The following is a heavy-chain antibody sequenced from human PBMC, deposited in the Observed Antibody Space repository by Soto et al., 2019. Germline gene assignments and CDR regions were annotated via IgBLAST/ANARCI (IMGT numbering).Heavy chain of an antibody. Sequence: QVQLQESGPGLVKPSETLSLSCTVSGGSTSSNYWSWIRQPPGKGLEWIGYVYYRGSTNYNPSLKSRVTISVDTSNNQFSLKLSSVTAAVTAVYYCARGGNGLFNPEGNCRGGEKTNWFDPWGQGTLVTVSS. CDR3: ARGGNGLFNPEGNCRGGEKTNWFDP. J-gene: IGHJ5*02. CDR1: GGSTSSNY. CDR2: VYYRGST. D-gene: IGHD2-15*01. V-gene: IGHV4-59*01.